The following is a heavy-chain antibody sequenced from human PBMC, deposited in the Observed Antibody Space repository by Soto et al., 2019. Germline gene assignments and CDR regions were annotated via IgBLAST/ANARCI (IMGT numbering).Heavy chain of an antibody. CDR3: ARNDAYYYGSGGHLPFDY. Sequence: GASVKVSCKASGGTFSSYTISWVRQAPGQGLEWMGRIIPILGIANYAQKFQGRVTITADKSTSTAYMELSSLRSEDTAVYYCARNDAYYYGSGGHLPFDYWGQGTLVTVSS. CDR2: IIPILGIA. J-gene: IGHJ4*02. V-gene: IGHV1-69*02. CDR1: GGTFSSYT. D-gene: IGHD3-10*01.